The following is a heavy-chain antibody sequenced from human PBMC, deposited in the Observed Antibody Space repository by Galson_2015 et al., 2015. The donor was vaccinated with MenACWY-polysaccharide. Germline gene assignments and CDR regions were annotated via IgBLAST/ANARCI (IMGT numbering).Heavy chain of an antibody. CDR3: ASQSASGYYAY. J-gene: IGHJ4*02. CDR1: AFTFSSYW. Sequence: SLRLSCAASAFTFSSYWMAWVRQAPGKGLEWVANIKPDGSEKYYVDSMKGRFTISRDNAKNSLNLQMNSLRAEDTAVYYCASQSASGYYAYWGQGTLVTVSS. CDR2: IKPDGSEK. D-gene: IGHD3-22*01. V-gene: IGHV3-7*01.